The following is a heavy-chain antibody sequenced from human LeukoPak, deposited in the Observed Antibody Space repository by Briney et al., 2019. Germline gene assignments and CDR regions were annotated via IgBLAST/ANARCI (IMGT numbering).Heavy chain of an antibody. V-gene: IGHV3-30-3*01. CDR1: GFTFSSYA. D-gene: IGHD5-12*01. CDR2: ISYDGSNK. Sequence: QPGGSLRLSCAASGFTFSSYAMHWVRQAPGKGLEWVAVISYDGSNKYYADSVRGRFTISRDNSKNTLYLQMNSLRAEDTAVYYCASENSGYGEPFDYWGQGTLVTVSS. CDR3: ASENSGYGEPFDY. J-gene: IGHJ4*02.